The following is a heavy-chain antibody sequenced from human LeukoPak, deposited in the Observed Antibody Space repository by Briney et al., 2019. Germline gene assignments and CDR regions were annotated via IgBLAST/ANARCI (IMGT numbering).Heavy chain of an antibody. J-gene: IGHJ6*02. CDR3: ANRRRASRGYGMDV. Sequence: SVKVSCKASGGTFSSYDISWVRQAPGQGLEWMGGIIPIFGTANYAQKFQGRVTITADESTSTAYMELSSLRSEDTAVYYCANRRRASRGYGMDVWGQGITVTVCS. V-gene: IGHV1-69*01. CDR2: IIPIFGTA. D-gene: IGHD1-1*01. CDR1: GGTFSSYD.